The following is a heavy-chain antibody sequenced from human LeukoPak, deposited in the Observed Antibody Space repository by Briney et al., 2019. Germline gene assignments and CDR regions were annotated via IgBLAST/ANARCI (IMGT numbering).Heavy chain of an antibody. Sequence: SETLSLTCTVSGGSISTYYWSCIRQPPGKGLEWIGYVYYSGTTDDNPSLRSRVTISVDTSKNQFSLKLSSVTAADTAVYYCARVGTHDSSGYYPTIDYWGQGTLVTVSS. J-gene: IGHJ4*02. CDR2: VYYSGTT. CDR1: GGSISTYY. D-gene: IGHD3-22*01. CDR3: ARVGTHDSSGYYPTIDY. V-gene: IGHV4-59*01.